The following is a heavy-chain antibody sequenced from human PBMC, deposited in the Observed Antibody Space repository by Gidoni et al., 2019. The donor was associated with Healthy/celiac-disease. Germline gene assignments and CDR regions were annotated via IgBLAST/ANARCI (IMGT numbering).Heavy chain of an antibody. D-gene: IGHD6-19*01. CDR1: GLTVSSNY. CDR3: ARVTYSSGWYNY. Sequence: EVQLVEYGGGLVQPGGSLRLSCAASGLTVSSNYMSVVRQAPGQGLEWVSVIYSGGSTYYADSVKGRFTIARDNSKNTLYLQMNSLRAEDTAVYYCARVTYSSGWYNYWGQGTLVTVSS. J-gene: IGHJ4*02. V-gene: IGHV3-66*01. CDR2: IYSGGST.